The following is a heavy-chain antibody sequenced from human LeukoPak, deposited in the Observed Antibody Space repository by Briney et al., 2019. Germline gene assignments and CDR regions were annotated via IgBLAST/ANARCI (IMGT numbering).Heavy chain of an antibody. Sequence: SETLSLTCTVSGGSISSYYWSWIRQPPGKGLEWNGYIYYSGSTNYNPSLKSRVTISVDTSKNQFSLKLSSVTAADTAVYYCARDSLWFGSGMDVWGKGTTVTVSS. J-gene: IGHJ6*04. CDR2: IYYSGST. CDR1: GGSISSYY. D-gene: IGHD3-10*01. V-gene: IGHV4-59*01. CDR3: ARDSLWFGSGMDV.